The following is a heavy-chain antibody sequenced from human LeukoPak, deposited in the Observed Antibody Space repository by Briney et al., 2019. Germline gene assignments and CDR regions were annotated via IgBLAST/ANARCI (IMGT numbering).Heavy chain of an antibody. J-gene: IGHJ4*02. CDR2: IRSKVHGGTA. CDR1: GFTFGDDT. D-gene: IGHD5-24*01. Sequence: GGSLRLSCTPSGFTFGDDTMSWFRQAPGKGLEWVGFIRSKVHGGTAEYAASVKGRFTLSRDDSKSIAYLEMNSLKIEDTAVYYCSREPKGRWLQFDYWGQGTLVTVSS. CDR3: SREPKGRWLQFDY. V-gene: IGHV3-49*03.